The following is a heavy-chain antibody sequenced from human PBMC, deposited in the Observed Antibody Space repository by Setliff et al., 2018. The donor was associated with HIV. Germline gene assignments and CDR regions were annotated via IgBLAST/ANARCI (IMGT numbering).Heavy chain of an antibody. J-gene: IGHJ4*02. Sequence: SETLSLTCTVFDGSVYGHYWNWIRQPPGKGLEWIGYFYFSGNTNYNPSLKSRATISVDPSKNQFSLKLSSVTAADTAVYYCARGAYAYSQHHIDFWGQGTLVTVSS. CDR1: DGSVYGHY. CDR2: FYFSGNT. D-gene: IGHD3-16*01. CDR3: ARGAYAYSQHHIDF. V-gene: IGHV4-59*02.